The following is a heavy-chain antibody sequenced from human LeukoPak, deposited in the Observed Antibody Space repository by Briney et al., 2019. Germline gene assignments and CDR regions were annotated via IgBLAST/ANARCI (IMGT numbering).Heavy chain of an antibody. J-gene: IGHJ4*02. D-gene: IGHD2-15*01. Sequence: SETLSLTCTVSGGSISSYYWSWIRQPPGKGLEWIGYIYYSGSTNYYPSLKSRVTISVDTSKNQFSLKLSSVTAADTAVYYCARVVIAEYYFDYWGQGTLVTVSS. CDR3: ARVVIAEYYFDY. CDR2: IYYSGST. CDR1: GGSISSYY. V-gene: IGHV4-59*01.